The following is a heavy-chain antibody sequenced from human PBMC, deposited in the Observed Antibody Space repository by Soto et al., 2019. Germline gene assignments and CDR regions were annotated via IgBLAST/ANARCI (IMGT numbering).Heavy chain of an antibody. CDR2: IYSGGST. J-gene: IGHJ4*02. Sequence: EVQLVESGGGLVQPGGSLRLSCAVSGSTVSSNYMSWVRQAPGKGLEWVSVIYSGGSTYYADSVKGRFTISRDNSKNTLYLQMNSLRAEDTAVYYCANQRGGYDRDFDYWGQGTLVTVSS. CDR3: ANQRGGYDRDFDY. D-gene: IGHD5-12*01. CDR1: GSTVSSNY. V-gene: IGHV3-66*01.